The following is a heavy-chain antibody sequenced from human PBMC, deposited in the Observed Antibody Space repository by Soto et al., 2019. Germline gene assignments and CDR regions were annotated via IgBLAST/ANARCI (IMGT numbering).Heavy chain of an antibody. CDR2: IKSKTDGETA. J-gene: IGHJ6*02. CDR3: TTYYEGAMDV. V-gene: IGHV3-15*07. Sequence: GGSLRLSCAASGFTFSNAWMNWVRQAPGKGLEWVGRIKSKTDGETADYAAPAKGRFTISRDDSKNTLFLQMNSLKTEDTAVYYCTTYYEGAMDVWGQGTTVTVSS. CDR1: GFTFSNAW. D-gene: IGHD3-22*01.